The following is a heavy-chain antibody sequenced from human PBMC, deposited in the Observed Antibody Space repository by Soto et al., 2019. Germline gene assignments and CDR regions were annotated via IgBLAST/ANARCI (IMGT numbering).Heavy chain of an antibody. CDR2: IWYDGSNK. CDR1: GFTFSSYG. D-gene: IGHD6-13*01. V-gene: IGHV3-33*01. CDR3: AREGRAAADAFDI. J-gene: IGHJ3*02. Sequence: ESGGGVVQPGRSLRLPCAASGFTFSSYGMHWVRQAPGKGLEGGAVIWYDGSNKYYADSVKGRFTISRDNSKNTLYMQMNSLRAEDTAVYYGAREGRAAADAFDIWGQGTMVTVSS.